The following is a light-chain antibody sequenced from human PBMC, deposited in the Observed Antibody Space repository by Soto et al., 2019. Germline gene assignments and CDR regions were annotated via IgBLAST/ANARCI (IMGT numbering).Light chain of an antibody. V-gene: IGKV1-6*01. Sequence: GDRVIISCRASQDIRVDVGWLQQRPGHAPNLLIYAASTLHTGVPSTFTGSGSGTDFTLTTNDLQPEDVATYFCLQDYDFPYTFGQGTKVDIK. CDR1: QDIRVD. CDR2: AAS. J-gene: IGKJ2*01. CDR3: LQDYDFPYT.